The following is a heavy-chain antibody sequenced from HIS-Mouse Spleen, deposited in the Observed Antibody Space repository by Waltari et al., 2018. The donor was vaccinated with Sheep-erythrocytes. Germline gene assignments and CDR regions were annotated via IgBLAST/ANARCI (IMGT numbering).Heavy chain of an antibody. CDR3: ARGAGGFVGAHDAFDI. V-gene: IGHV3-53*01. CDR1: GFTVSSTY. Sequence: EVQLVESGGGLIQPGGSLRLSCAASGFTVSSTYMSWVRKAPGTGWGWCAVIDRGGGTASAASGKGRFTSSRANAKDTRYLQMNSLRAEETAVYYCARGAGGFVGAHDAFDIWGQGTMVTVSS. J-gene: IGHJ3*02. D-gene: IGHD1-26*01. CDR2: IDRGGGT.